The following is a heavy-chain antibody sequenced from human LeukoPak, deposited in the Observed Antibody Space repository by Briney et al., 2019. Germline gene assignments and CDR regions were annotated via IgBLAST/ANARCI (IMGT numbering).Heavy chain of an antibody. J-gene: IGHJ4*02. Sequence: QPGRSLRLSCAASGFTFSNYAMHWVRQAPGKGLEWVSYISSSGSTIYYADSVKGRFTISRDNAKNSLYLQMNSLRAEDTAVYYCARDAAETGGAMYYFDYWGQGTLVTVSS. CDR2: ISSSGSTI. CDR1: GFTFSNYA. D-gene: IGHD2-8*02. V-gene: IGHV3-48*04. CDR3: ARDAAETGGAMYYFDY.